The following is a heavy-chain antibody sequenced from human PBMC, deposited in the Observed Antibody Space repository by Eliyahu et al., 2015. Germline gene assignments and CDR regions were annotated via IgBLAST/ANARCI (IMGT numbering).Heavy chain of an antibody. CDR2: INHSGST. Sequence: QVQLQQWGAGLLKPSETLSLTCAVYGGSFSGYYWSWIRQPPGQGMEWIGEINHSGSTNYNPSLKSRVSISVDTSKNQFSLKLSSVTAADTAVYNCARGRVRYSGYPGYWGQGTLVTVSS. J-gene: IGHJ4*02. D-gene: IGHD5-12*01. CDR1: GGSFSGYY. CDR3: ARGRVRYSGYPGY. V-gene: IGHV4-34*01.